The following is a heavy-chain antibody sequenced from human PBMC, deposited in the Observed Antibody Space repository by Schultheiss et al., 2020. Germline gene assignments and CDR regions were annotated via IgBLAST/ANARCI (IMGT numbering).Heavy chain of an antibody. J-gene: IGHJ4*02. CDR3: ARGNCGRDCYSSFDD. CDR2: IYYSGST. CDR1: GGSISSYY. V-gene: IGHV4-59*12. Sequence: SETLSLTCTVSGGSISSYYWSWIRQPPGKGLEWIGYIYYSGSTNYNPSLKSRVTISVDTSKNQFSLKLSSVTAADTAVYYCARGNCGRDCYSSFDDWGQGTLVTVSS. D-gene: IGHD2-21*02.